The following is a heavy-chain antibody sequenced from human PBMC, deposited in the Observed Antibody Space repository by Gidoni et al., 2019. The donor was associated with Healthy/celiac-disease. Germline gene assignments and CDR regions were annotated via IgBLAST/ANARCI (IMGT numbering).Heavy chain of an antibody. CDR3: ARVEDWNYFDY. CDR1: GGSISSYY. J-gene: IGHJ4*02. CDR2: IYYSGST. V-gene: IGHV4-59*08. Sequence: QVQLQESGPGLVKPSETLSLTCTVSGGSISSYYWSWIRQPPGKGLEWIGYIYYSGSTNYNPSLKSRVTISVDTSKNQFSLKLSSVTAADTAVYYCARVEDWNYFDYWGQGTLVTVSS. D-gene: IGHD1-1*01.